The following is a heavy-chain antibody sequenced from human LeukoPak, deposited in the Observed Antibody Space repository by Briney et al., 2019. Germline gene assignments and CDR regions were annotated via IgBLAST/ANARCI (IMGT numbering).Heavy chain of an antibody. Sequence: GGSLRLSCAASGFTFTTYGIIWVRQAPGKGLEWVLAISGSGTNTYYADSAKGRFTSSRDYSKRTVYLQMISLRAEDTAVYYCAKNGEPHYYMDVLGKGTTVTVSS. CDR1: GFTFTTYG. J-gene: IGHJ6*03. CDR2: ISGSGTNT. D-gene: IGHD1-14*01. CDR3: AKNGEPHYYMDV. V-gene: IGHV3-23*01.